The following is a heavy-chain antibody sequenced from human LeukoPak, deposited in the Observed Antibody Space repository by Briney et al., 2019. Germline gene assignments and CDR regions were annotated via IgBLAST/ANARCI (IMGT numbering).Heavy chain of an antibody. CDR2: IHSSVST. J-gene: IGHJ5*02. CDR3: ARDSMVRGVITTRWFDP. Sequence: SETLSLTCTVSGGSISSSAYYWGWIRRPPGKGLEWIGSIHSSVSTYYNPSLKSRVTISVDTSKNQFSLKLTSMTAADTAVYYCARDSMVRGVITTRWFDPWGQGTLVTVSS. D-gene: IGHD3-10*01. V-gene: IGHV4-39*07. CDR1: GGSISSSAYY.